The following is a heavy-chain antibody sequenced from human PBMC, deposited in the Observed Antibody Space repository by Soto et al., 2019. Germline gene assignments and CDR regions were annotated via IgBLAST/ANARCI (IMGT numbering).Heavy chain of an antibody. V-gene: IGHV1-3*01. CDR2: INAGNGNT. CDR1: GYTFTSYA. D-gene: IGHD1-26*01. J-gene: IGHJ2*01. Sequence: ASVKVSCKASGYTFTSYAMHWVRQAPGQRLEWMGWINAGNGNTKYSQKFQGRVTITRDTSASTAYLELSSLRSEDTAVYYCARGGSLYWYFDLWGRGTLVTVSS. CDR3: ARGGSLYWYFDL.